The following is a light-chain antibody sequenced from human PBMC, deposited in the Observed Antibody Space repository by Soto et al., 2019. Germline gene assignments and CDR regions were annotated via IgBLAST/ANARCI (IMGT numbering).Light chain of an antibody. CDR1: QSISNW. V-gene: IGKV1-5*01. CDR2: DAS. Sequence: DIQMTQSPSTLSASVGDSVTITCRASQSISNWLAWYQVKPGKVPKVLIYDASTLQRGVPSRFSGTGSGTECTLTISSLQADDFAPYYSQQWTFGQGTKVEVK. CDR3: QQWT. J-gene: IGKJ1*01.